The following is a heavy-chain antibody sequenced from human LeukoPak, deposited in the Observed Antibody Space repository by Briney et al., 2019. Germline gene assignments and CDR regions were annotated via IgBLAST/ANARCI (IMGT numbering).Heavy chain of an antibody. CDR3: ARGLVNRGPGTYNSRDY. V-gene: IGHV3-11*04. J-gene: IGHJ4*02. CDR2: ISSSGNAI. CDR1: GFRFSDFY. Sequence: GGSLRLSCAASGFRFSDFYMSWIRQAPGKGLEWVSQISSSGNAIYYTDSVKGRFTISRDNGKNSLFLQMNSPRAEDTAVYYCARGLVNRGPGTYNSRDYWGQGTLIIVSS. D-gene: IGHD1-26*01.